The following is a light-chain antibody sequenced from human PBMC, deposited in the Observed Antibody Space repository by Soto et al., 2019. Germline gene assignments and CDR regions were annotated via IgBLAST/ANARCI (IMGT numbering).Light chain of an antibody. J-gene: IGKJ2*01. CDR2: DAS. V-gene: IGKV1-5*01. CDR3: QHYNVYYMYT. Sequence: DIQMTQSPSTLSASVGDRVTITCRANQNINNWLAWFQQKPGEAPKLLIYDASTLESGVPSRFSGSGSGTEFTLTISSLQPDDYATYSCQHYNVYYMYTFGQGTKVDIK. CDR1: QNINNW.